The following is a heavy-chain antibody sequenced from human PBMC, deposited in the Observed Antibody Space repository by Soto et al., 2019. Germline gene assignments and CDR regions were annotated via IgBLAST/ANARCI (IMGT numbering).Heavy chain of an antibody. V-gene: IGHV3-15*07. J-gene: IGHJ6*02. Sequence: GGSLRLSCAASGFTFSNAWMNWVRQAPGKGLEWVGRIKSKTDGGTTDYAAPVKGRFTISRDDSKNTLYLQMNSLKTEDTAVYYCTVRTISSGWYPPASLLAYGMDVWGQGTTVTVSS. D-gene: IGHD6-19*01. CDR3: TVRTISSGWYPPASLLAYGMDV. CDR1: GFTFSNAW. CDR2: IKSKTDGGTT.